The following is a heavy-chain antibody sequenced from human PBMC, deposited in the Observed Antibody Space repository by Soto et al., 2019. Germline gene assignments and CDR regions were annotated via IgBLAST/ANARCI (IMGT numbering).Heavy chain of an antibody. CDR3: AREKKEGVDFDY. J-gene: IGHJ4*02. V-gene: IGHV3-30-3*01. Sequence: QVQLVESGGGVVQPGRSLRLSCAASGFTFSSYAMHWVRQAPGKGLEWVAVISYDGSNKYYADSVKGRFTISRDNSKNTLYLQMNSLRAEDTAVYYCAREKKEGVDFDYWGQGTLVTVSS. D-gene: IGHD2-8*01. CDR2: ISYDGSNK. CDR1: GFTFSSYA.